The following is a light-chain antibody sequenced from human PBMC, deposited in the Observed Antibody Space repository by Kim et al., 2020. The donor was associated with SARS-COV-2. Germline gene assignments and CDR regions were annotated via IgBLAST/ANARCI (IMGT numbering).Light chain of an antibody. Sequence: GQRVTISCSGSSTNSGSNTVNGYQQLQGTAPKLNIYSNNQRPSGVPDRFSGSKSGTSDSLAISGLQSEDEADYYCEAWDDSLNGRVFGGGTKLTVL. J-gene: IGLJ3*02. CDR1: STNSGSNT. CDR3: EAWDDSLNGRV. V-gene: IGLV1-44*01. CDR2: SNN.